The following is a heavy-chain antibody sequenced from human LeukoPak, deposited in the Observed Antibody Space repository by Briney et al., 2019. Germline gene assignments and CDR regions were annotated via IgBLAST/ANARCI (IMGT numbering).Heavy chain of an antibody. CDR3: ARTYSSGWYYFDY. Sequence: ASVKVSCKASGGTFSSYAISWVRQAPGQGLEWMGGIIPIFGTANYAQKFRGRVTITADKSTRTAYMELSSLRSEDTAVYYCARTYSSGWYYFDYWGQGTLVTVSS. CDR2: IIPIFGTA. CDR1: GGTFSSYA. D-gene: IGHD6-19*01. J-gene: IGHJ4*02. V-gene: IGHV1-69*06.